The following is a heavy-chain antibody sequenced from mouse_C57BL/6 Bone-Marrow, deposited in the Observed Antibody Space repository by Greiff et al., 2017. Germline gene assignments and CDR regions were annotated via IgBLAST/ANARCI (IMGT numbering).Heavy chain of an antibody. J-gene: IGHJ2*01. CDR3: ARGYDLGY. V-gene: IGHV1-54*01. Sequence: VQLQQSGAELVRPGTSVKVSCKASGYAFTNYLIEWVKQRPGQGLEWIGVINPGSGGTNYNEKFKGKATLTADKSSSTAYMQLSSLTSEDSAVYFCARGYDLGYWGQGTTLTVSS. CDR1: GYAFTNYL. CDR2: INPGSGGT. D-gene: IGHD2-2*01.